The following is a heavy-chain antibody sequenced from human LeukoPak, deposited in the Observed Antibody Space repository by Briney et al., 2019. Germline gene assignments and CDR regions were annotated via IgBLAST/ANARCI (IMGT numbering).Heavy chain of an antibody. Sequence: ASVKVSCKASGYTFTGYYLHWVRQAPGQGLEWMGWINPNSGGTNYAQKFQGRVTMTRDTSISTAYMELSRLRSDDTAVYYCARDLWFGELFVDYWGQGTLVTVSS. D-gene: IGHD3-10*01. J-gene: IGHJ4*02. CDR1: GYTFTGYY. CDR3: ARDLWFGELFVDY. CDR2: INPNSGGT. V-gene: IGHV1-2*02.